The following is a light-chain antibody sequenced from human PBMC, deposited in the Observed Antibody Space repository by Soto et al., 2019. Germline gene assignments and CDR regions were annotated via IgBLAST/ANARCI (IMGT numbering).Light chain of an antibody. CDR2: EVS. J-gene: IGLJ1*01. V-gene: IGLV2-23*02. Sequence: QSALTPPSSMSRSPGPSITISCTGNSKYVGSYNFVSWYQQHPGKVPKVMIYEVSKRPSGVSDRFSGSKSGNTASLTISGLQAEDEADYYCCADAGRSTYVFGTGTKVTVL. CDR1: SKYVGSYNF. CDR3: CADAGRSTYV.